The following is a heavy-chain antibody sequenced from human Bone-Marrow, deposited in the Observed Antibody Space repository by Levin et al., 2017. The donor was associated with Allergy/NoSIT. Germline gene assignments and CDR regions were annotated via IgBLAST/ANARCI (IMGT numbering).Heavy chain of an antibody. Sequence: PGGSLRLSCAGSGVSLTGYDMNWVRQAPGKGLEWISYIRGSGDNIHFADSVKGRFTISRDNAKRSLNLQMNSLRAEDTAVYFCVREPLYAASSGVFEYWGQGAHVTVSS. CDR2: IRGSGDNI. CDR3: VREPLYAASSGVFEY. J-gene: IGHJ4*02. D-gene: IGHD2-15*01. V-gene: IGHV3-48*03. CDR1: GVSLTGYD.